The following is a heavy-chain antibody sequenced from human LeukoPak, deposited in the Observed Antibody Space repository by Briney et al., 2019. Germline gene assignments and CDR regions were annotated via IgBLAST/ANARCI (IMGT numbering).Heavy chain of an antibody. D-gene: IGHD3-10*01. CDR2: IRPETGEP. V-gene: IGHV1-24*01. CDR1: GFGLSVLS. Sequence: GASVKVSCKISGFGLSVLSIHWMRQAPGKGLEWVGGIRPETGEPIFAQKFRGRVTIAEDTFTDTGYLELRGLTSEDTAVYYCPTDSGRSYFYFDFWGQGTLVTVSS. CDR3: PTDSGRSYFYFDF. J-gene: IGHJ4*02.